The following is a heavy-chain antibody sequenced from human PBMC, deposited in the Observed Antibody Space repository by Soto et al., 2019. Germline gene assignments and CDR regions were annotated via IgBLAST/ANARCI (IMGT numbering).Heavy chain of an antibody. V-gene: IGHV1-18*01. Sequence: ASVKVSCKASGYTFTSYGISWVRQAPGQGLEWMGWISAYNGNTNYAQKLQGRVTITADESTSTAYMELSSLRSEDTAVYYCARLATIQTLFDYWGQGTLVTVS. J-gene: IGHJ4*02. CDR3: ARLATIQTLFDY. D-gene: IGHD5-12*01. CDR2: ISAYNGNT. CDR1: GYTFTSYG.